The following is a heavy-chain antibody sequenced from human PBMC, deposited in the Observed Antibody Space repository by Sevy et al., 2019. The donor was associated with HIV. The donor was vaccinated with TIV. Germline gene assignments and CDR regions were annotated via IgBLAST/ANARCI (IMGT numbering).Heavy chain of an antibody. CDR3: ARGVGLDC. J-gene: IGHJ4*02. V-gene: IGHV3-7*01. CDR2: IRPDGSNK. D-gene: IGHD1-26*01. Sequence: GGSLRLSCAASGFTFSPYWMTWVRQAPGKGLEWVANIRPDGSNKYYVDSVKGRFTISRDNAKNSLYLQMKSLRADDTAMYYCARGVGLDCWGQGALVTVSS. CDR1: GFTFSPYW.